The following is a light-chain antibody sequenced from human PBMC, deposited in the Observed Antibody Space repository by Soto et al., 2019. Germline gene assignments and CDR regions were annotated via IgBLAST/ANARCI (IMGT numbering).Light chain of an antibody. CDR2: DAS. CDR1: PSVGSN. V-gene: IGKV3-15*01. Sequence: EIVMTQSPATLSVSPGESATLSCRASPSVGSNLAWYQQKPGQSPRLLIYDASTRATGIPARFSGGGSGTEFTLTIDSLQFEDFAVYFCRQYNHWPSFGQGTKL. CDR3: RQYNHWPS. J-gene: IGKJ2*01.